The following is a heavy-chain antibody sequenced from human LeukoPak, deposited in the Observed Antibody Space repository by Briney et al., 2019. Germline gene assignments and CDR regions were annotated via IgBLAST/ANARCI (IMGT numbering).Heavy chain of an antibody. CDR2: IYYSGST. CDR1: GGSISSSSYY. V-gene: IGHV4-39*01. Sequence: PSETLSLTCTVSGGSISSSSYYWGWIRQPPGKGLEWIGSIYYSGSTYYNPSLKSRVTISVDTSKNQFSLKLSSVTAADTAVYSCARVRTIVTTTFDYWGRGTLVTVSS. CDR3: ARVRTIVTTTFDY. D-gene: IGHD4-17*01. J-gene: IGHJ4*02.